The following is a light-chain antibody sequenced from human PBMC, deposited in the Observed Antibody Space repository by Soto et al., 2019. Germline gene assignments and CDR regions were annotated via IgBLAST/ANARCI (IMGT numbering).Light chain of an antibody. CDR1: QSVSNN. V-gene: IGKV3-15*01. CDR2: GAS. Sequence: EIVMTQSPATLSVSPGERAILSCRASQSVSNNLAWYQQKPGQAPRLLIYGASTRVTGIPARFSGSGSGTEFTLTISSLQSEDFAVYYCQQYHNWWTFGQGTKVDIK. CDR3: QQYHNWWT. J-gene: IGKJ1*01.